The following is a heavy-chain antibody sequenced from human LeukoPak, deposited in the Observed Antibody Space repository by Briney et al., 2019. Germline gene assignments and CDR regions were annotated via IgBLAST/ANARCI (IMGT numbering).Heavy chain of an antibody. Sequence: PGGSLRLSCAASGFTFSSYAMSWVRQAPGKGLEWVANIKQDGSEKDYVDSVKGRFTISRDNAKNSVYLQMNSLRAEDTAVYYCAKYCGGDCYGMDVWGQGTRSPSP. V-gene: IGHV3-7*01. J-gene: IGHJ6*02. CDR3: AKYCGGDCYGMDV. CDR2: IKQDGSEK. CDR1: GFTFSSYA. D-gene: IGHD2-21*01.